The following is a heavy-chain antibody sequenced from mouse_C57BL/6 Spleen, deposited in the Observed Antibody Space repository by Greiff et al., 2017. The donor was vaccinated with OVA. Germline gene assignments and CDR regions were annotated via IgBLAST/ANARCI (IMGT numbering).Heavy chain of an antibody. CDR1: GYAFSSYW. CDR3: ARDDYYGRMDY. J-gene: IGHJ4*01. D-gene: IGHD1-1*01. Sequence: QVQLQQSGAELVKPGASVKISCKASGYAFSSYWMNWVKQRPGKGLEWIGQIYPGDGDTNYNGKFTGKATLTADKSSSTAYMQLSSLTSEDSAVYVCARDDYYGRMDYWGQGTSVTVSS. CDR2: IYPGDGDT. V-gene: IGHV1-80*01.